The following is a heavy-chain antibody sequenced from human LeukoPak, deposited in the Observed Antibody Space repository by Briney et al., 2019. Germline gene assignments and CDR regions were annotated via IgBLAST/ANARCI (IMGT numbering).Heavy chain of an antibody. CDR2: ISADEVNA. Sequence: AAVKVSCEASVYTFTGDGISAVRQAPGERGWWMGWISADEVNANYAQNLQGAVHMTTDTSTRTAYMELRSLRSDDTAVYYCANTDGSGSYISVGPYFDYWGQGTLVTVYS. D-gene: IGHD3-10*01. V-gene: IGHV1-18*01. CDR1: VYTFTGDG. CDR3: ANTDGSGSYISVGPYFDY. J-gene: IGHJ4*02.